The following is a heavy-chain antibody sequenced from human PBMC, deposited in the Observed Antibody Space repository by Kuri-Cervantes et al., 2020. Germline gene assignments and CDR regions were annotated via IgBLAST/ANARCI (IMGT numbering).Heavy chain of an antibody. CDR1: GFTFSSYG. CDR2: ISYDGTEK. J-gene: IGHJ4*02. Sequence: GESLKISCAASGFTFSSYGMHWVRQAPGKGLEWVAVISYDGTEKHYEESVKGRFTISRDNSKNTLYLQMNSLRAEDTAVYYCARDSSGWYPVYYFDYWGQGTLVTVSS. CDR3: ARDSSGWYPVYYFDY. V-gene: IGHV3-30*03. D-gene: IGHD6-19*01.